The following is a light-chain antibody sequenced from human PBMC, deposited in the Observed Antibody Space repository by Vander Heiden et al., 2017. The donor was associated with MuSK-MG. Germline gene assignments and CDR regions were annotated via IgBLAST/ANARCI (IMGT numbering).Light chain of an antibody. CDR3: QQSDNIPWT. CDR1: QSISNY. CDR2: SAS. V-gene: IGKV1-39*01. Sequence: DIQMTQSPSSLSASVGDRVTITCRASQSISNYLSWYQQKPGKAPNLLIYSASNLQSGVASRFSGSGSGTYFTLTISRLQPEDFGTYYCQQSDNIPWTFGQGTQVEI. J-gene: IGKJ1*01.